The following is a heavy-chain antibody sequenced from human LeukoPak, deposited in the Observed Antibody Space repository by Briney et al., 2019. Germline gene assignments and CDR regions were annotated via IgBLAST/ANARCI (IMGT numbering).Heavy chain of an antibody. Sequence: GSSVKVSCKASGGTFSSYAISWVRQAPGQGLEWMGGIIPIFGIANYAQKFQGRVTITTDESTSTAYMELSSLRSEDTAVYYCATTYCSSTSCSLDYWGQGTLVTVSS. CDR1: GGTFSSYA. CDR2: IIPIFGIA. D-gene: IGHD2-2*01. V-gene: IGHV1-69*05. J-gene: IGHJ4*02. CDR3: ATTYCSSTSCSLDY.